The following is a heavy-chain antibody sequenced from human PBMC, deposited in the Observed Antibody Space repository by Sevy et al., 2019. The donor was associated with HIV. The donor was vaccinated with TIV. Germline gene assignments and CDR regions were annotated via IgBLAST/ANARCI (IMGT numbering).Heavy chain of an antibody. Sequence: ASVKVSCKASGGTFSSYAISWVRQAPGQGLEWMGGIIPIFGTANYAQKFQGRVTITADESTSTAYMELSSLRSEDMAVYYCAREPLAVAGGYDAFDIWGQGTMVTVSS. CDR1: GGTFSSYA. D-gene: IGHD6-19*01. CDR3: AREPLAVAGGYDAFDI. J-gene: IGHJ3*02. V-gene: IGHV1-69*13. CDR2: IIPIFGTA.